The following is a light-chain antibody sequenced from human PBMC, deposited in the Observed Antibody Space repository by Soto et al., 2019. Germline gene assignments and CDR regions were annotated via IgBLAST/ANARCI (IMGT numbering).Light chain of an antibody. CDR2: EVS. J-gene: IGLJ1*01. V-gene: IGLV2-14*01. CDR1: SSDVGGYNY. Sequence: QSALTQPASVSGSPGQSITISCTGTSSDVGGYNYVSWYQQHPGKAPKLMIYEVSNRPSGVSNRFSGSKSGNTASLTISGLQAEDEDDYYCRSYTSSSTQVFVTGTKVTV. CDR3: RSYTSSSTQV.